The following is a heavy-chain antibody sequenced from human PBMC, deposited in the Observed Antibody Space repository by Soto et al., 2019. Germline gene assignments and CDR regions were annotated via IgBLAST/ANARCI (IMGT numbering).Heavy chain of an antibody. V-gene: IGHV3-33*01. CDR1: GFTFSGYG. D-gene: IGHD3-22*01. CDR3: ARDYGSSGYYLDALDV. CDR2: IWSDGSNK. Sequence: VGSLRLSCEASGFTFSGYGMHWVRQAPGKGLEWVGVIWSDGSNKYYADSVKGRFTTSRDNSKNTLYMQMNSPRAEDTAVYYCARDYGSSGYYLDALDVWGQGTMVTVSS. J-gene: IGHJ3*01.